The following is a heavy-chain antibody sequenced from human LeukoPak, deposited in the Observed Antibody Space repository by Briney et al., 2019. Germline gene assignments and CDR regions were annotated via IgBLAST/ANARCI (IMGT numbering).Heavy chain of an antibody. CDR2: IFGSGGSP. CDR3: GKTTVGYSSGQKPAWPVDY. J-gene: IGHJ4*02. V-gene: IGHV3-23*01. CDR1: GFTFASNA. D-gene: IGHD5-18*01. Sequence: PGGSLRLSCEASGFTFASNAMYWVRQAPGKGLEWVAGIFGSGGSPHYADPVKGRFTISRDNSRNTVYLQINSLRAEDTAVYYCGKTTVGYSSGQKPAWPVDYWGQGTLVTVSS.